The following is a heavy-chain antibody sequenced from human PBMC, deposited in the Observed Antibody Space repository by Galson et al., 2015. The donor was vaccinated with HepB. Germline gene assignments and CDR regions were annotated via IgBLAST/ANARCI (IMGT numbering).Heavy chain of an antibody. CDR1: GGTFSSYA. CDR3: ARERDTMVQGAIEASDAFDI. Sequence: SVKVSCKASGGTFSSYAISWVRQAPGQGLEWMGGIIPIFGTANYAQKFQGRVTITADESTSTAYMELSSLRSEDTAVYYCARERDTMVQGAIEASDAFDIWGQGTMVTVSS. J-gene: IGHJ3*02. D-gene: IGHD3-10*01. CDR2: IIPIFGTA. V-gene: IGHV1-69*13.